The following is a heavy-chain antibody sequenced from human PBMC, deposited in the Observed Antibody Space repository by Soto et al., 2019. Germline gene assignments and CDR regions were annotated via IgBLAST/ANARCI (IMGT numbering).Heavy chain of an antibody. V-gene: IGHV4-38-2*02. J-gene: IGHJ5*02. D-gene: IGHD1-26*01. CDR1: GYSISSGNY. CDR2: ISHSGTS. CDR3: ARASGGHSEWEYWSDA. Sequence: SETLSLTCTVSGYSISSGNYWSWIRQTPPKGLEWIVSISHSGTSFYYPSLRSRVTISMDTSNNHFSPKLNSLTAAATAVDYYARASGGHSEWEYWSDAWGQGTMVTVSS.